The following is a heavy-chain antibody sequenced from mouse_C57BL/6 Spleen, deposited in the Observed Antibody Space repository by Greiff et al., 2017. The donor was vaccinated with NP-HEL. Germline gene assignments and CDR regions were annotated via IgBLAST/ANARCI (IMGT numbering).Heavy chain of an antibody. CDR3: ARWDSSDYYAMDY. Sequence: QVQLKQPGAELVKPGASVKLSCKASGYTFTSYWMHWVKQRPGQGLEWIGMIHPNSGSTNYNEKFKSKATLTVDKSSSTAYMQLSSLTSEDSAVYYCARWDSSDYYAMDYWGQGTSVTVSS. D-gene: IGHD3-2*01. J-gene: IGHJ4*01. CDR1: GYTFTSYW. V-gene: IGHV1-64*01. CDR2: IHPNSGST.